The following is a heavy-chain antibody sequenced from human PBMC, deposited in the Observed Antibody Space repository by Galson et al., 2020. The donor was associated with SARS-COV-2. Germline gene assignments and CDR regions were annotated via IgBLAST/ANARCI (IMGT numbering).Heavy chain of an antibody. CDR1: GFTVSANY. V-gene: IGHV3-53*01. Sequence: GESLKISCAASGFTVSANYMSWVRQAPGKGLEWVSVIYSDGSTSYADSVKGRITISRDTSKNTLYLQMNSLRAEDSAVYYCARDRGGGYGLGVWGQGTTVSVSS. CDR2: IYSDGST. D-gene: IGHD3-16*01. CDR3: ARDRGGGYGLGV. J-gene: IGHJ6*02.